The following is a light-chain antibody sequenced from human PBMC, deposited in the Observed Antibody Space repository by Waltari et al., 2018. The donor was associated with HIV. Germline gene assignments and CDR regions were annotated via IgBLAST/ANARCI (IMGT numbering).Light chain of an antibody. Sequence: EIQMTQSPSTVSASVGDRVTITCRASQTVSNWLAWYQQKPGQAPKLLIYRASTLHSGVPSRFNGTGAGTEFTLTIRGLQPEDFAIYYCQQYSRSSGTFGQGTRVEIK. J-gene: IGKJ1*01. CDR1: QTVSNW. V-gene: IGKV1-5*03. CDR3: QQYSRSSGT. CDR2: RAS.